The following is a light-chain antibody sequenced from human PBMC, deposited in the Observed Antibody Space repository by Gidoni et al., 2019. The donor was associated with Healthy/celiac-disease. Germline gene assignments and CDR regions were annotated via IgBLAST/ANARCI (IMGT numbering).Light chain of an antibody. CDR2: WAS. J-gene: IGKJ1*01. CDR3: QQYDSTPPT. CDR1: QSVLYSSNNKNY. V-gene: IGKV4-1*01. Sequence: DSVMTQSPDSLAVSLGERATINCKSSQSVLYSSNNKNYLAWYQQKPGQPPKLLIYWASTRDTGIPDRFSGSGSGTDFTLTISSLQAEDVAVYYCQQYDSTPPTFGQGTKVEIK.